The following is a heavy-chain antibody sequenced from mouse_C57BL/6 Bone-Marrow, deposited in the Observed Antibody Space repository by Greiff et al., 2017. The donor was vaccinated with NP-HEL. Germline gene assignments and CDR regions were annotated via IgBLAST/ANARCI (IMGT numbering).Heavy chain of an antibody. CDR1: EYEFPSHD. V-gene: IGHV5-2*01. CDR2: INSDGGST. D-gene: IGHD2-1*01. J-gene: IGHJ1*03. Sequence: DVKLQESGGGLVQPGESLKLSCESNEYEFPSHDMSWVRKTPEKRLELVAAINSDGGSTYYPDTMERRFIISRDNTKKTLYLQMSSLRSEDTALYYCARNYGNYVDWYFDVWGTGTTVTVSS. CDR3: ARNYGNYVDWYFDV.